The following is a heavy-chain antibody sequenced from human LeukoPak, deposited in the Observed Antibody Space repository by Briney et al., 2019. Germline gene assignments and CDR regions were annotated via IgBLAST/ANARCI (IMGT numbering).Heavy chain of an antibody. CDR2: IRYDGSNK. Sequence: GGSLRLSCAASGFTFSSYGMHWVRQAPGKGLEWVAFIRYDGSNKYYADSVKGRFTISRDNYKNTLYLQMNSLRAEDTAVYYCAKDQYDYVWGSYRYVFDYWGQGTLVTVSS. CDR1: GFTFSSYG. D-gene: IGHD3-16*02. J-gene: IGHJ4*02. V-gene: IGHV3-30*02. CDR3: AKDQYDYVWGSYRYVFDY.